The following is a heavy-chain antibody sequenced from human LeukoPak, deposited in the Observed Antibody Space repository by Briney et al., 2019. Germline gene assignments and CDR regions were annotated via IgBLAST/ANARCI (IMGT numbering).Heavy chain of an antibody. Sequence: SVMVSCKASGGTFSSYAISWVRQAPGQGLEWMGGIIPIFGTANSDQKFQGRVTITTDESTSTAYMELSSLRSEDTAVYYCARSTRSYSGYDFPAYWGQGTLVTVSS. CDR2: IIPIFGTA. D-gene: IGHD5-12*01. J-gene: IGHJ4*02. CDR3: ARSTRSYSGYDFPAY. V-gene: IGHV1-69*05. CDR1: GGTFSSYA.